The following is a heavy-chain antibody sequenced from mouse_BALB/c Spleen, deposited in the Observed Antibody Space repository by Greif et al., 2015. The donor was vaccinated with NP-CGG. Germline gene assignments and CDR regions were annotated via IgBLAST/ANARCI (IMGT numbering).Heavy chain of an antibody. Sequence: VKLVESGPGLVAPSQSPSITCTVSGFSLTSYGVHWVRQPPGKGLEWLGVIWAGGSTNYNSALMSRLSISKDNSKSQVFLKMNSLQTDDTAMYYCARDWTIAFAYWGQGTLVTVSA. V-gene: IGHV2-9*02. CDR3: ARDWTIAFAY. CDR1: GFSLTSYG. CDR2: IWAGGST. J-gene: IGHJ3*01.